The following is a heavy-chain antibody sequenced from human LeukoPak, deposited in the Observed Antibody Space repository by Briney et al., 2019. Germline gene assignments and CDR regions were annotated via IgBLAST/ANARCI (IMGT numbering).Heavy chain of an antibody. V-gene: IGHV3-21*04. J-gene: IGHJ4*02. CDR1: GFTFSSYS. CDR3: ANTPAGYGDYVGIDY. Sequence: PGGSLRLSCAASGFTFSSYSMNWVRQAPGKGLEWVSSISSSSSYIYYADSVKGRFTISRDNSKNTLYLQMNSLRAEDTAVYYCANTPAGYGDYVGIDYWGQGTLVTVSS. CDR2: ISSSSSYI. D-gene: IGHD4-17*01.